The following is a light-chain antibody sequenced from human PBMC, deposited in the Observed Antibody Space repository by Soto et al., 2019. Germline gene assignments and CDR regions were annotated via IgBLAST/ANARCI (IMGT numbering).Light chain of an antibody. CDR1: QSVSNNY. V-gene: IGKV3-20*01. CDR2: GAS. J-gene: IGKJ5*01. CDR3: QQANSFPIT. Sequence: EIVLTQSPGTLSLSPVERATPSCRASQSVSNNYLAWYQQKPGQAPRLLIYGASNRATGIPDRFSGSGSGTDFTLTISSLQPEDFATYYCQQANSFPITFGQGTRLEIK.